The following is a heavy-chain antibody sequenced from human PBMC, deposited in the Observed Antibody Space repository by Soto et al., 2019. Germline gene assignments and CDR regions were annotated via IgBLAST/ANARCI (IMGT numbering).Heavy chain of an antibody. CDR1: GFIVSAKY. CDR3: AASVPTPGGFDF. J-gene: IGHJ3*01. V-gene: IGHV3-53*01. Sequence: GGSLRLSCAASGFIVSAKYMIWVRQAPGKGLEWASAISTAGVTSHADSVKGRFTISRDNSKNTLTLQMDSLRVEDTAVYYCAASVPTPGGFDFWGQGTMVTVSS. D-gene: IGHD4-17*01. CDR2: ISTAGVT.